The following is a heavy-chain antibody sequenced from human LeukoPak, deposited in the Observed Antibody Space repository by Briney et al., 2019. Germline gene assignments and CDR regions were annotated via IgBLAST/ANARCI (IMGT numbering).Heavy chain of an antibody. V-gene: IGHV3-21*01. D-gene: IGHD3-10*01. CDR3: ARDRTLIRGVIDY. J-gene: IGHJ4*02. Sequence: GGSLRLSCAASGFTFSSYGMNWVRQTPGMGLEWVSTISSGSSYIDYADPVKGRFTISRDDAKNLLYLQMNSLRAEDTAVYYCARDRTLIRGVIDYWGQGTLVTVSS. CDR2: ISSGSSYI. CDR1: GFTFSSYG.